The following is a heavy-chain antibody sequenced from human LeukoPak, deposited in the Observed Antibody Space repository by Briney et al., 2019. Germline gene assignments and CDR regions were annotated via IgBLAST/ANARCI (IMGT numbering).Heavy chain of an antibody. V-gene: IGHV1-2*02. CDR1: GYTFTGYY. Sequence: ASVKVTCKASGYTFTGYYMHWVRQAPGQGLEWMGWINPNSGGTNYAQKFQGRVTMTRDTSISTAYMELSRLRSDDTAVYYCARLLLWFGEFSDYWGQGTLVTVSS. J-gene: IGHJ4*02. CDR3: ARLLLWFGEFSDY. CDR2: INPNSGGT. D-gene: IGHD3-10*01.